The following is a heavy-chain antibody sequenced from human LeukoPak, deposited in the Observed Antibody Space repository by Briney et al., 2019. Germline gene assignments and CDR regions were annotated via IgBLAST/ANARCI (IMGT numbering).Heavy chain of an antibody. CDR3: ARGPKWTGSYYYFEY. Sequence: ASVKVSCKTSGYTFPSYDINWVRQATGQGLEWMGWMNPNSGNTGYTQKFQGRVTISRNTSITTAYMELSSLRSEDTGVYYCARGPKWTGSYYYFEYWGQGTLVTVSS. CDR2: MNPNSGNT. J-gene: IGHJ4*02. CDR1: GYTFPSYD. V-gene: IGHV1-8*01. D-gene: IGHD1-26*01.